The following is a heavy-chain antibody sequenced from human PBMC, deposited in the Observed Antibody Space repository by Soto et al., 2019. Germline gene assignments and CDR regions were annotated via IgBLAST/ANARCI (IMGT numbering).Heavy chain of an antibody. CDR2: ISAYNGNT. Sequence: GASVKVSCKASGYTFTSYGISWVRQAPGQGLEWMGWISAYNGNTNYAQKLQGRVTMTTDTSTSTAYMELRSLRSDDTAVYYCAREGITGTRSYYYYYGMDVWGQGTTVTVSS. V-gene: IGHV1-18*01. CDR1: GYTFTSYG. J-gene: IGHJ6*02. CDR3: AREGITGTRSYYYYYGMDV. D-gene: IGHD1-7*01.